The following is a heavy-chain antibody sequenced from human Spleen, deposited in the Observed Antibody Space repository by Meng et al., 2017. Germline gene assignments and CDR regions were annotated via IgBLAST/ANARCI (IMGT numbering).Heavy chain of an antibody. CDR3: ARDEDISAAGKLFGDY. J-gene: IGHJ4*02. V-gene: IGHV1-2*06. D-gene: IGHD6-13*01. CDR1: GYTFTGHY. CDR2: INPNSGGT. Sequence: QLVPPGAGVKKPGAAVKVSCKASGYTFTGHYMPWVGQAPGQGLEWMGRINPNSGGTNYAQKFQGRVTMTRDTSISTAYMELSGLRSDDTAMYYCARDEDISAAGKLFGDYWGQGTLVTVSS.